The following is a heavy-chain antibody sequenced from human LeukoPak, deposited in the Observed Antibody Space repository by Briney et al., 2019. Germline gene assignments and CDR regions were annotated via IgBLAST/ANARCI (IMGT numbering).Heavy chain of an antibody. J-gene: IGHJ5*02. CDR3: ARITDLIAAAGTSWFDP. V-gene: IGHV4-34*01. CDR2: INHSGST. Sequence: PSETLSLTCAVYGGSFSGYYWSWIRQPPGKGLEWIGEINHSGSTNYNPSLKSRVTISVDTSKNQFSLKLSSVTAADTAVYYCARITDLIAAAGTSWFDPWGQGTLVTVSS. D-gene: IGHD6-13*01. CDR1: GGSFSGYY.